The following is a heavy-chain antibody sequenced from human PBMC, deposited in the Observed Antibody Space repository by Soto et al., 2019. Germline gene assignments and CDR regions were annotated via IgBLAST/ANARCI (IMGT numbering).Heavy chain of an antibody. J-gene: IGHJ4*02. CDR2: VHFSGSI. V-gene: IGHV4-31*03. Sequence: QVQVQESGPGLVKPSQTLSLTCTVSGDSIINGIYYWTWIRQHPGKGLEWIGHVHFSGSIYYNPSPRRRVTMSVDTSKNPVALELTSVTVADTAVYYCVRGADRYKCGFWGQGTLVTVSS. CDR3: VRGADRYKCGF. CDR1: GDSIINGIYY. D-gene: IGHD2-21*02.